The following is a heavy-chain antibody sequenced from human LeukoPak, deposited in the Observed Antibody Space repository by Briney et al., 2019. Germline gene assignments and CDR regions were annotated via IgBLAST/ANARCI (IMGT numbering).Heavy chain of an antibody. CDR1: GYTFSQYG. V-gene: IGHV1-69*13. J-gene: IGHJ4*02. CDR2: IIPIFGTA. D-gene: IGHD3-10*01. CDR3: ARAPMVRGVQHYYFDY. Sequence: ASVKVSCKASGYTFSQYGISWVRQAPGQGLEWMGGIIPIFGTANYAQKFQGRVTITADDSTSTAYMELSSLNSEDTAVYYCARAPMVRGVQHYYFDYWGQGTLVTVSS.